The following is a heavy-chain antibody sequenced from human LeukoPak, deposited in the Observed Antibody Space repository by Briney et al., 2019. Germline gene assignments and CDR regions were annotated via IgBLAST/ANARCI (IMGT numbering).Heavy chain of an antibody. V-gene: IGHV3-33*08. J-gene: IGHJ6*02. CDR1: RFTFSNAW. Sequence: GGPLRLSCADSRFTFSNAWMSWVRQAPGKGLEWVAVIWYDGSNKYYADSVKGRFTISRDNSKNTLYLQMNSLRAEDTAVYYCARESGNGYSSGWYPYYYYGMDVWGQGTTVTVSS. D-gene: IGHD6-19*01. CDR3: ARESGNGYSSGWYPYYYYGMDV. CDR2: IWYDGSNK.